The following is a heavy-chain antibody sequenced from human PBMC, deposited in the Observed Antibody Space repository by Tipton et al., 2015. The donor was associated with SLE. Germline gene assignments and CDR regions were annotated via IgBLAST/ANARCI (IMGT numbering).Heavy chain of an antibody. CDR1: GGSFSGYY. CDR3: ARGLRGSSSNAFDI. J-gene: IGHJ3*02. V-gene: IGHV4-34*01. D-gene: IGHD6-13*01. Sequence: TLSLTCAVYGGSFSGYYWSWIRQPPGKGLEWIGEINHSGSTNYNPSLKSRVTISVDTSKNQFSLKLSSVTAADTAVYYCARGLRGSSSNAFDIWGQGTMVTVSS. CDR2: INHSGST.